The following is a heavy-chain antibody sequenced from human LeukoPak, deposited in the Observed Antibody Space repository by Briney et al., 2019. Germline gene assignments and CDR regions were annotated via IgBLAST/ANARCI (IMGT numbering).Heavy chain of an antibody. V-gene: IGHV1-69*05. J-gene: IGHJ3*02. CDR2: IIPIFVTA. Sequence: SVKVSCKASGGTFSSYAISWVRQAPGQGLEWMGRIIPIFVTANYAQKSQGGVTITTDETPSTAYMELSNLRSEDTDVYYCASRGHFWSGLVSAGAFDIWGQGTMVTVSS. CDR3: ASRGHFWSGLVSAGAFDI. CDR1: GGTFSSYA. D-gene: IGHD3-3*02.